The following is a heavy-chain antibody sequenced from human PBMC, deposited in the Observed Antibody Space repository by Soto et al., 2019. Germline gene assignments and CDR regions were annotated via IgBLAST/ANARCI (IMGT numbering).Heavy chain of an antibody. CDR2: IYYSGST. CDR1: GGSISSSSYY. V-gene: IGHV4-39*01. CDR3: ARVGDRGRTDRRASLRYFDY. Sequence: KPSETLSLTCTVSGGSISSSSYYWGWIRQPPGKGLEWIGSIYYSGSTYYNPSLKSRVTISVDTSKNQFSLKLSSVTAADTAVYYCARVGDRGRTDRRASLRYFDYWGQGTLVTVSS. D-gene: IGHD2-2*01. J-gene: IGHJ4*02.